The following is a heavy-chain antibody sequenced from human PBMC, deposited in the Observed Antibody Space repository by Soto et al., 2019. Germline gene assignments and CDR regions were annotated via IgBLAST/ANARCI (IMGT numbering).Heavy chain of an antibody. CDR1: GGTFSSYA. V-gene: IGHV1-69*01. Sequence: QVQLVQSGAEVKKPGSSVKVSCKASGGTFSSYAISWVRQAPGQGLEWMGGIIPIFGTANYAQKFQGRVTITADESTSTAYMELSGLRSEDTAVYYCARETRANYYDSSGYYHFDYWGQGTLVTVSS. J-gene: IGHJ4*02. CDR2: IIPIFGTA. D-gene: IGHD3-22*01. CDR3: ARETRANYYDSSGYYHFDY.